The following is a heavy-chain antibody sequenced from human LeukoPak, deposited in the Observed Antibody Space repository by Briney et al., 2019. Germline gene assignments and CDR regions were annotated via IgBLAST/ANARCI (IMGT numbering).Heavy chain of an antibody. CDR1: GFSFSSYA. CDR3: AKDVTSYSGAWYRSWDY. CDR2: ISGSGGYT. V-gene: IGHV3-23*01. Sequence: SGGSLRLSCAASGFSFSSYAMTWVRQAPGKGLEWVSTISGSGGYTYYADSVKGRFTISRDNSKNTVSLQMNSLGAEDTAVYYCAKDVTSYSGAWYRSWDYWGQGTLVTVSS. J-gene: IGHJ4*02. D-gene: IGHD6-19*01.